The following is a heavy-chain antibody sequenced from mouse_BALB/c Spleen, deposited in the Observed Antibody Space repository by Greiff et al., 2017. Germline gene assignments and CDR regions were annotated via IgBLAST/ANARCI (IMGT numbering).Heavy chain of an antibody. CDR1: GYSFTSYW. CDR2: IYPGNSDT. V-gene: IGHV1-5*01. Sequence: VQLQQSGTVLARPGASVKMSCKASGYSFTSYWMHWVKQRPGQGLEWIGAIYPGNSDTSYNQKFKGKAKLTAVTSASTAYMELSSLTNEDSAVYYCTTQLTGGAMDYWGQGTSVTVSS. D-gene: IGHD4-1*01. J-gene: IGHJ4*01. CDR3: TTQLTGGAMDY.